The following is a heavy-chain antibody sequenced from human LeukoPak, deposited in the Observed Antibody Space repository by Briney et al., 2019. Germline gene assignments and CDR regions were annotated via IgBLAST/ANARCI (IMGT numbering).Heavy chain of an antibody. CDR3: ASDYYDSSGYLTLRGY. Sequence: PSETLSPTCAVYGGSFSGYYWSWIRQPPGKGLEWIGEINHSGSTNYNPSLKSRVTISVDTSKNQFSLELSSVTAADTAVYYCASDYYDSSGYLTLRGYWGQGTLVTVSS. J-gene: IGHJ4*02. CDR1: GGSFSGYY. CDR2: INHSGST. V-gene: IGHV4-34*01. D-gene: IGHD3-22*01.